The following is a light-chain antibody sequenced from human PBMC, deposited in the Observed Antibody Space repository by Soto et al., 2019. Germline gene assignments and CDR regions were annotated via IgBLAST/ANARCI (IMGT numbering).Light chain of an antibody. CDR3: SSYAGSNNVI. J-gene: IGLJ2*01. CDR1: SSDVGGYNS. Sequence: QSALTQPPSASGSPGQSVTISCTGTSSDVGGYNSVSWFQQHPGKAPKLMIYEVSKRPSGVPDRFSGSKSGKTASLTVSGHQAEDEADYCCSSYAGSNNVIFGGGTKLTVL. V-gene: IGLV2-8*01. CDR2: EVS.